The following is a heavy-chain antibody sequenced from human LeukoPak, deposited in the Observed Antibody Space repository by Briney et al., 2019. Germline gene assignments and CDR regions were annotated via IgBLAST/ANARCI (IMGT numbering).Heavy chain of an antibody. CDR3: ARDLTVTIPAEGY. D-gene: IGHD4-17*01. J-gene: IGHJ4*02. CDR2: MNPNSGNT. Sequence: ASVKVSCKASGYTFTSYDINWVRQATGQGLEWMGWMNPNSGNTGYAQKFQGRVTITRNTSISTAYMELRSLRSDDTAVYYCARDLTVTIPAEGYWGQGTLVTVSS. CDR1: GYTFTSYD. V-gene: IGHV1-8*03.